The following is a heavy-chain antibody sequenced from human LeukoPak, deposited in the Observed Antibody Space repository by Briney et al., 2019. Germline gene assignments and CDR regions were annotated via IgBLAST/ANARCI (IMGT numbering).Heavy chain of an antibody. V-gene: IGHV4-39*07. CDR1: GGSITNTNYY. Sequence: SETLSLTCTVSGGSITNTNYYWAWIRQPPGEGLEWIGSVYHSGITYYTPSLKSRVSISVDTSKNQFSLKLSSVTAADTAVYYCARKPGDAFDIWGQGTMVTVSS. J-gene: IGHJ3*02. CDR3: ARKPGDAFDI. CDR2: VYHSGIT. D-gene: IGHD7-27*01.